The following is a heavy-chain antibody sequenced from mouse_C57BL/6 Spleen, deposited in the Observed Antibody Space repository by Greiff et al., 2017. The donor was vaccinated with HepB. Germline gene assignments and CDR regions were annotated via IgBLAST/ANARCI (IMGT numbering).Heavy chain of an antibody. CDR2: IDPSDSYT. Sequence: VQLQQPGAELVMPGASVKLSCKASGYTFTSYWMHWVKQRPGQGLEWIGEIDPSDSYTNYNQKFKGKSTLTVDKSSSTAYMQLSSLTSADSAVYYCARGVTTVVAWYYFDYWGQGTTLTVSS. D-gene: IGHD1-1*01. CDR3: ARGVTTVVAWYYFDY. CDR1: GYTFTSYW. J-gene: IGHJ2*01. V-gene: IGHV1-69*01.